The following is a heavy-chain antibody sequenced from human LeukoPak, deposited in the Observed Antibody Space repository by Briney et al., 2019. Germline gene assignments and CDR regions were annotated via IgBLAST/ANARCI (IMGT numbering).Heavy chain of an antibody. CDR1: GFTFSDYH. Sequence: GGSLRLSCAASGFTFSDYHMTWIRQAPGKGQEWASYISASGSTIYYTDSVKGRFTISRDNAKNSLYLQMNSLRAEDTAVYYCARDLSGGTGWYFAYWGQGTLVTVSS. D-gene: IGHD6-19*01. CDR2: ISASGSTI. CDR3: ARDLSGGTGWYFAY. V-gene: IGHV3-11*01. J-gene: IGHJ4*02.